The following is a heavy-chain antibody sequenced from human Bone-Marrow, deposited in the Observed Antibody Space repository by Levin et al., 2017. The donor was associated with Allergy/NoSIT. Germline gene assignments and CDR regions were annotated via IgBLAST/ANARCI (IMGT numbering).Heavy chain of an antibody. Sequence: GESLKISCKVSGYTLTELSMHWVRQAPGKGLEWMGGFDPEDGETIYAQKFQGRVTMTEDTSTDTAYMELSSLRSEDTAVYYCATGKSVVEPRVLDYWGQGTLVTVSS. CDR1: GYTLTELS. V-gene: IGHV1-24*01. D-gene: IGHD1-14*01. CDR2: FDPEDGET. CDR3: ATGKSVVEPRVLDY. J-gene: IGHJ4*02.